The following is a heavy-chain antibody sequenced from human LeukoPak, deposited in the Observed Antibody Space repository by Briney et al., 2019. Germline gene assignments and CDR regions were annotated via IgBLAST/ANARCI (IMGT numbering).Heavy chain of an antibody. CDR3: ARDPWYSSSWYYFDY. V-gene: IGHV1-2*02. CDR1: GYTFTGYY. D-gene: IGHD6-13*01. Sequence: GASVKVSCKASGYTFTGYYMHWVRQAPGQGLEWMGWINPNSGGTNYAQKFQGRDTMTRDTSISTAYMELSRLRSDDTAVYYCARDPWYSSSWYYFDYWGQGTLVTVSS. CDR2: INPNSGGT. J-gene: IGHJ4*02.